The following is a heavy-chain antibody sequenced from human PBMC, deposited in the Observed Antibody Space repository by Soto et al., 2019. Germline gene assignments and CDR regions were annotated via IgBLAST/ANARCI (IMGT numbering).Heavy chain of an antibody. CDR1: GFTFSDYY. J-gene: IGHJ6*03. CDR2: ISSSGSAT. Sequence: QVQLVESGGGLVKAGGSLRLSCAASGFTFSDYYMTWIRQAPGKGLEWVSYISSSGSATYHADSVKGRLTISRDNAINSLYLQMNSLRAEDTAVYYCARLRDYCAGGRCYSGYYYYMDVWGEGTTVTVSS. D-gene: IGHD2-15*01. V-gene: IGHV3-11*01. CDR3: ARLRDYCAGGRCYSGYYYYMDV.